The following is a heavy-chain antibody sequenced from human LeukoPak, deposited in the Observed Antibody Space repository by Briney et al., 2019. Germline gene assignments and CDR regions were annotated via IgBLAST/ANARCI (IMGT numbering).Heavy chain of an antibody. J-gene: IGHJ2*01. CDR1: GYTLTELS. V-gene: IGHV1-24*01. Sequence: ASVKVSCKVSGYTLTELSMHWVRQAPGKGLEWMGGFDPEDGETIYAQKFQGRVTMTEDTSTDTAYMELSSLRSEDTAVYYCATLVLMVYAKVFYFDLWGRGTLVTVSS. D-gene: IGHD2-8*01. CDR3: ATLVLMVYAKVFYFDL. CDR2: FDPEDGET.